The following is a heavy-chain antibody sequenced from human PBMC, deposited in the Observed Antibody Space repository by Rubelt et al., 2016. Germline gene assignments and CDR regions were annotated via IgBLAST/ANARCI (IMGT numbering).Heavy chain of an antibody. J-gene: IGHJ4*02. V-gene: IGHV3-7*03. D-gene: IGHD2-15*01. CDR1: GFTFSSYW. CDR2: IKQDGSEK. Sequence: EVQLVESGGGLVQPGGSLRLSCAASGFTFSSYWMSWVRQAPGKGLEWVANIKQDGSEKYYVDSVEGRFTIPRDNAKNALYLQMNSRGAEDTAGYYCARVGVVVAATPLYFDYWGQGTLVTVSS. CDR3: ARVGVVVAATPLYFDY.